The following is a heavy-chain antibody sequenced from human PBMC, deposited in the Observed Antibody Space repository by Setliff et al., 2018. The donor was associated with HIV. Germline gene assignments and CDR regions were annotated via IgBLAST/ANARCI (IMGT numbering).Heavy chain of an antibody. J-gene: IGHJ6*03. D-gene: IGHD3-10*01. V-gene: IGHV3-23*01. CDR2: ISGSGDDT. CDR1: GFTFSDYS. CDR3: AKVVTALGSYYYMDV. Sequence: GGSLRLSCAASGFTFSDYSMTWVRQAPGKGLEWVSVISGSGDDTFYADSVGGRFTISRDNSKNTLYLQMNSLRAEDAAVYYCAKVVTALGSYYYMDVWGKGTTVTVSS.